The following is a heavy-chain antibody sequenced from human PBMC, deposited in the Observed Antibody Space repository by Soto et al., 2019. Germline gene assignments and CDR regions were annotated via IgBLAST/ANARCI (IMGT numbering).Heavy chain of an antibody. Sequence: QGQLQESGPGLLKPSQTLSLTCNVSGDSINNGEYYWSWFRQPPGKGLEWIGYIYYNEVTYYNPSLKRRPTISLETSKNQFSLQLTSVTAADTAVYYCARDHTVTTGAFDIWGPGTMVTVSS. CDR2: IYYNEVT. D-gene: IGHD4-17*01. V-gene: IGHV4-30-4*01. J-gene: IGHJ3*02. CDR3: ARDHTVTTGAFDI. CDR1: GDSINNGEYY.